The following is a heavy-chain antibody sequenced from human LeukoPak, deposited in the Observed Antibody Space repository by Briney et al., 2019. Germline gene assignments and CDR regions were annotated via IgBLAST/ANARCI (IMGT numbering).Heavy chain of an antibody. D-gene: IGHD4-23*01. CDR1: GYSFTSYW. Sequence: GESLKISCKGSGYSFTSYWIGWVRQMPGKGLEWMGIIYPGDSDTKYSPSFQGQVTISADKSISAAYLQWSSLKASGTAIYYCARRDYAGKHFDYWGQGTLVTVSS. J-gene: IGHJ4*02. V-gene: IGHV5-51*01. CDR3: ARRDYAGKHFDY. CDR2: IYPGDSDT.